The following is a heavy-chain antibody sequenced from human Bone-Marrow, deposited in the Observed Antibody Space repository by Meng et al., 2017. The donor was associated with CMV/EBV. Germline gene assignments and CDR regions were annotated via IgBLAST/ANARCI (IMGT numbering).Heavy chain of an antibody. Sequence: GESLKISCTPSGFIVNHNYMSWFRQAPGKGLEWVSLIYSDGRTDYADSAKGRFTVSRDNSRNMLYLHINSLRPEDTALYFCARREIRGYSEGLYAFEIWGQGTMVTVSS. CDR2: IYSDGRT. D-gene: IGHD5-12*01. CDR3: ARREIRGYSEGLYAFEI. J-gene: IGHJ3*02. V-gene: IGHV3-66*02. CDR1: GFIVNHNY.